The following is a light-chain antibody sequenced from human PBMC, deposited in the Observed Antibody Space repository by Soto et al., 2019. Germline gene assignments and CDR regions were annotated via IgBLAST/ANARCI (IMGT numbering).Light chain of an antibody. V-gene: IGKV3-15*01. CDR3: QQYNSWPPAYT. J-gene: IGKJ2*01. Sequence: EIVLTQSPDTLSVSPGEGATLSCRSSQSVGSNLAWYQQKPGQTPRLLIYGASTRATGIPARFSGSGSGAEFTLTISSLQSEDFAVYYCQQYNSWPPAYTFGQGTKLEIK. CDR1: QSVGSN. CDR2: GAS.